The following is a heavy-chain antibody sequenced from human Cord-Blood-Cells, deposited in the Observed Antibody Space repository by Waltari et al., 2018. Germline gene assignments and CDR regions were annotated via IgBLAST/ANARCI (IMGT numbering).Heavy chain of an antibody. V-gene: IGHV4-4*02. CDR1: GGSISSSNW. CDR2: IYHSGSN. CDR3: ARGYCSGGSCYYFDY. J-gene: IGHJ4*02. D-gene: IGHD2-15*01. Sequence: QVQLQESGPGLVKPSGTLSLTCAVSGGSISSSNWSSWVRQPPGKGLEWIGEIYHSGSNNYNPSLKSRVTISVDKSKHQFSLKLSSVTAADTAVYYCARGYCSGGSCYYFDYWGQGTLVTVSS.